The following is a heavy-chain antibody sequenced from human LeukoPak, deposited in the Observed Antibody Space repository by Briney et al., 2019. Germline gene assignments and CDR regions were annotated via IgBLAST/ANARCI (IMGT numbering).Heavy chain of an antibody. CDR2: IIPIFGTA. CDR3: ARVSWYYDSSGYLDRAIDY. V-gene: IGHV1-69*06. D-gene: IGHD3-22*01. CDR1: GGTFSSYA. Sequence: ASVTVSCKASGGTFSSYAISWVRQAPGQGLEWMGGIIPIFGTANYAQKFQGRVTITADKSTSTAYMELSSLRSEDTAVYYCARVSWYYDSSGYLDRAIDYWGQGTLVTVSS. J-gene: IGHJ4*02.